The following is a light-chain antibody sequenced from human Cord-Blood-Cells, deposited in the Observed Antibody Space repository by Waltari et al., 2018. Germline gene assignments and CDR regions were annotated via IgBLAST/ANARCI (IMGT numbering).Light chain of an antibody. CDR1: QSISSW. CDR3: QQYNSYST. Sequence: DIQMTQSPSTLSASVGDRVTITCRASQSISSWLAWYQQKPGKAPKLLIYKASSLESGVPSRFSVSGSGTEFTLTISSLQPDEFATYYCQQYNSYSTFGQGTKVEIK. V-gene: IGKV1-5*03. J-gene: IGKJ1*01. CDR2: KAS.